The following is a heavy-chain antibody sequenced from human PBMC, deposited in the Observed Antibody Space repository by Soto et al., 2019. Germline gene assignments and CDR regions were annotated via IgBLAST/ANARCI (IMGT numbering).Heavy chain of an antibody. Sequence: NPSETLSLTCAVLGGRFRIYNWDWIRQSPGEGPEWIGYIHHSGNTYHNPSLKSRVIISVDTSKNQFSLKLSSVTAADTAVYYCARDPIAAAGSFDYWGQGTLVTVSS. CDR3: ARDPIAAAGSFDY. J-gene: IGHJ4*02. D-gene: IGHD6-13*01. CDR2: IHHSGNT. V-gene: IGHV4-34*01. CDR1: GGRFRIYN.